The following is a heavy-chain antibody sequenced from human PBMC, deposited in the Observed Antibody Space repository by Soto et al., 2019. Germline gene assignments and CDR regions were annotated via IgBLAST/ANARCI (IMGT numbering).Heavy chain of an antibody. J-gene: IGHJ6*02. V-gene: IGHV3-48*02. Sequence: GGSLRLSCAASGFTFSSHTMNWVRQAPGKVLEWISYITSTSSTKNYADSVKGRFTISRDNANNSLYLQMNSLRDEETAVYYCARRITMVRGPYYYYAMDVWGQGTTVTVSS. CDR1: GFTFSSHT. CDR3: ARRITMVRGPYYYYAMDV. CDR2: ITSTSSTK. D-gene: IGHD3-10*01.